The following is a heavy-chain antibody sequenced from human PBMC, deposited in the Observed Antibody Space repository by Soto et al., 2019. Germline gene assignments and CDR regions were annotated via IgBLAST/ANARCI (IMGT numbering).Heavy chain of an antibody. J-gene: IGHJ4*02. D-gene: IGHD3-10*01. CDR1: GGSFSGYY. CDR3: ALPSRVRGVINEWRYFDY. V-gene: IGHV4-34*01. Sequence: PSETLSLTCAVYGGSFSGYYWSWIRQPPGKRLEWIGEINHSGSTNYNPSLKSRVTITVDTSKNQFSLKLSSVTAADTAVYYCALPSRVRGVINEWRYFDYWGQGTLVTVSS. CDR2: INHSGST.